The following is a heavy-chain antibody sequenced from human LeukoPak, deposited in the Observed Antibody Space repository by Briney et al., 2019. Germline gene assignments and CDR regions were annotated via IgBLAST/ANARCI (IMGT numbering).Heavy chain of an antibody. CDR1: GFTFSSYW. V-gene: IGHV3-7*01. J-gene: IGHJ6*02. D-gene: IGHD2-21*02. CDR3: ARDTARTYCGGDCYATYYYYYYGMDV. CDR2: IKQDGSEK. Sequence: PGGSLRLSCAASGFTFSSYWMSWVRQAPGKGLEWVANIKQDGSEKYYVDSVKGRFTISRDNAKNSLYLHMNSLRAEDTAVYYCARDTARTYCGGDCYATYYYYYYGMDVWGQGTTVTVSS.